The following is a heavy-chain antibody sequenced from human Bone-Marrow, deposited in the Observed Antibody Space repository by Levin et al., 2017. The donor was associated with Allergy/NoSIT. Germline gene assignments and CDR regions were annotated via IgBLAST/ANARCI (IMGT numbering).Heavy chain of an antibody. V-gene: IGHV6-1*01. CDR2: TYFRSKWYS. D-gene: IGHD5-18*01. J-gene: IGHJ4*02. CDR1: GDSVSNKNAA. Sequence: SETLSLTCAISGDSVSNKNAAWNWIRQSPSRGLEWLGRTYFRSKWYSDYAVSLKSRISISADTSKNQISLQLNSVTPEDTAVYFCARDEWIQLWTFDYWGQGTLVTVSS. CDR3: ARDEWIQLWTFDY.